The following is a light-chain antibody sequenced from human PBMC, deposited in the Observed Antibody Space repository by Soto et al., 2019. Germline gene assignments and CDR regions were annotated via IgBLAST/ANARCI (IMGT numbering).Light chain of an antibody. V-gene: IGLV3-1*01. Sequence: SYELTQPPSVSVSPGQTASITCSGDKLGDKFACWYQLRPGQSPVLVIYQDSRRPSGIPERFSGSNSGDTATLTISGTQAIDEADYYCQTWDSRTEIVVFGGGTKLTVL. CDR1: KLGDKF. CDR3: QTWDSRTEIVV. J-gene: IGLJ2*01. CDR2: QDS.